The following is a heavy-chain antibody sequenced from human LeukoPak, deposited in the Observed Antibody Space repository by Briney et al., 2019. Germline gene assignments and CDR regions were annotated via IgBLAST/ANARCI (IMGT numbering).Heavy chain of an antibody. D-gene: IGHD3-10*01. CDR3: VKEVHPPPREMTPGN. Sequence: PGGSLRLSCAASGFMFSGYGIHWVRQAPGKGLEWLAVVAHVGIHQYYAQSVRGRFTISRDNFRNSLFLQMDSLGAADRAVDYFVKEVHPPPREMTPGNWGQGTL. V-gene: IGHV3-30*18. CDR2: VAHVGIHQ. J-gene: IGHJ4*02. CDR1: GFMFSGYG.